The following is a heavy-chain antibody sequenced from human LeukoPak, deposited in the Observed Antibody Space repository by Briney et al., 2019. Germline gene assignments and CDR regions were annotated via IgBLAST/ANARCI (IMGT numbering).Heavy chain of an antibody. CDR2: TYYRSKWYN. CDR1: GDSVSSNSAA. CDR3: ARENSSGWYNLGYYYYYMDV. V-gene: IGHV6-1*01. D-gene: IGHD6-19*01. Sequence: SQTLSLTCAISGDSVSSNSAAWNWIRQSPSRGLEWLGRTYYRSKWYNDYTVSVKSRITINPDTSKNQFSLQLNSVTPEDTAVYYCARENSSGWYNLGYYYYYMDVWGKGTTVTVSS. J-gene: IGHJ6*03.